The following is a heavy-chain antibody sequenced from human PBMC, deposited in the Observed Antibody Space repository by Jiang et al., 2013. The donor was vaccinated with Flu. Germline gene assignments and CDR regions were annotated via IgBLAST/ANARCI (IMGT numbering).Heavy chain of an antibody. V-gene: IGHV5-51*01. CDR3: ARISTMTSLDS. Sequence: GAEVKKPGDSLKISCRASGYIFNNYWIAWVRHMPGKGLEWLGIIHPSDSETRYSPSFQGQVTLSVDKSLSTASLQWISLKASDTAIYYCARISTMTSLDSWGQGTLVNVSS. D-gene: IGHD5/OR15-5a*01. CDR2: IHPSDSET. CDR1: GYIFNNYW. J-gene: IGHJ4*02.